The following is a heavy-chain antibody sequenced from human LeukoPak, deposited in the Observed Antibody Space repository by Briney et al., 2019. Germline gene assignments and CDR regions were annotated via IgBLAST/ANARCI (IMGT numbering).Heavy chain of an antibody. Sequence: PSETLSLTCTVSGGSIGSYYWSWIRQSPGKGLEWIGYIYYSGSTNYNPSLKSQITISVDTSKNQFSLKLSSVTAADTAVYYCARAGGRYDILTGYHDFWGQGILVTVSS. J-gene: IGHJ4*02. D-gene: IGHD3-9*01. CDR2: IYYSGST. CDR1: GGSIGSYY. V-gene: IGHV4-59*01. CDR3: ARAGGRYDILTGYHDF.